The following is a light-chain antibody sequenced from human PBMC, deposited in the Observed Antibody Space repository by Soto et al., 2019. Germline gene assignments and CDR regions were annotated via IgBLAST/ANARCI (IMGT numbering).Light chain of an antibody. CDR3: MIWYASSWV. V-gene: IGLV5-45*03. Sequence: QLVLTQPSSLSASPGASASLTCTLRSGINVGTYRIYWYQQKPGSPPQYLLRYKSDSDKQQGSGVPSRFSGSKDASANVGILLISGLQSEDEADYYCMIWYASSWVFGGGTKLIVL. J-gene: IGLJ3*02. CDR2: YKSDSDK. CDR1: SGINVGTYR.